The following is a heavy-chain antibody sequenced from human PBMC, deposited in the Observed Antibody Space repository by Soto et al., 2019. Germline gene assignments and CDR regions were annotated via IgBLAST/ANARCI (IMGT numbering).Heavy chain of an antibody. CDR3: ARSSSSGRDY. Sequence: QVPGKGLEWMGRIDPSDSYTNYSPSFQGHVTISADKSISTAYLQWSSLKASDTAMYYCARSSSSGRDYWGQGTLVTVSS. V-gene: IGHV5-10-1*01. J-gene: IGHJ4*02. CDR2: IDPSDSYT. D-gene: IGHD6-19*01.